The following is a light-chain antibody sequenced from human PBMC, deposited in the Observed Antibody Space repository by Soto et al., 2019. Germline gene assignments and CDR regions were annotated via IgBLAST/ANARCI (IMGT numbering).Light chain of an antibody. J-gene: IGLJ1*01. CDR2: AVS. Sequence: QSALTQPPTASGSPGQSVTISCTGTSSDVGAYDYVSWYLHHPGKAPKLMIYAVSKRPSGVPDRFSGSKSGNTASLTVSGLQAEDEADYYCCSYVGATTYVFGTGTKVTVL. CDR3: CSYVGATTYV. V-gene: IGLV2-8*01. CDR1: SSDVGAYDY.